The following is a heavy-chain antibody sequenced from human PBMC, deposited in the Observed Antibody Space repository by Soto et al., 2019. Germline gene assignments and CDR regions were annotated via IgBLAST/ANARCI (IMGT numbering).Heavy chain of an antibody. J-gene: IGHJ4*02. D-gene: IGHD4-17*01. CDR3: ARGPWGVTSIDY. V-gene: IGHV4-30-4*02. CDR2: IYYSGST. CDR1: GGSISSGDYY. Sequence: SETLSLTCTVSGGSISSGDYYWSWIRQPPGKGLEWIGYIYYSGSTYYNPSLKSRVTISVDTSKNQFSLKLSSVTAADTAVYYCARGPWGVTSIDYWGQGTLVTVSS.